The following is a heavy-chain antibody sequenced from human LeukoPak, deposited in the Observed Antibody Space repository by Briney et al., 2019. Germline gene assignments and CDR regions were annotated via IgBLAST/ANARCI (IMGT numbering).Heavy chain of an antibody. CDR2: IIPIFGTA. V-gene: IGHV1-69*05. CDR3: ARGDGYGYNWFDS. D-gene: IGHD5-24*01. J-gene: IGHJ5*01. Sequence: ASVKVSCKASGGTFSSYGISWVRQAPGQGLEWMGRIIPIFGTANYAQKFQGRVTITTDESTSTAYMELSSLRSEDTAVYYCARGDGYGYNWFDSWGQGTLVTVSS. CDR1: GGTFSSYG.